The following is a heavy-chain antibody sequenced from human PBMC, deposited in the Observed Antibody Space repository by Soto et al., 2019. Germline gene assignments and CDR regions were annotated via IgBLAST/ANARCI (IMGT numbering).Heavy chain of an antibody. Sequence: QVQLVESGGGVVQPGRSLRLSCAASGFTFSSYGMHWVRQAPGKGLEWVAVIWYDGSNKYYADSVKGRLTISRDNSKTTLYLQMNSLRAEDTAVYYCARDLDYGDYYYYGMDVWGQGTTVTVSS. CDR3: ARDLDYGDYYYYGMDV. D-gene: IGHD4-17*01. CDR2: IWYDGSNK. V-gene: IGHV3-33*01. CDR1: GFTFSSYG. J-gene: IGHJ6*02.